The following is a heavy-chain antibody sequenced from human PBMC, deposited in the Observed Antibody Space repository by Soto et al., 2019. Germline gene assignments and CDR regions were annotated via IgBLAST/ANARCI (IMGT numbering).Heavy chain of an antibody. Sequence: SETLSLTCTVSGGSISSYYWRWIRQPPGKGLEWIGYLYYSGSTNYNPSLKSRVTISVDTSKNQFSLKLSSVTAADTAVYYCARRYGYSFDYWGQGTLVTVSS. CDR1: GGSISSYY. CDR2: LYYSGST. D-gene: IGHD1-1*01. CDR3: ARRYGYSFDY. J-gene: IGHJ4*02. V-gene: IGHV4-59*08.